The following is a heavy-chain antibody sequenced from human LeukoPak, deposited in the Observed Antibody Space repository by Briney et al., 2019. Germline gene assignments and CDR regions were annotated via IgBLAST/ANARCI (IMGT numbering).Heavy chain of an antibody. Sequence: ASVKVSCKASGYTFTGYYMHWARQAPGQGLEWMGWINLNSGGTNYAQKLQGRVTMTTDTSTSTAYMELRSLRSDDTAVYYCAREVPYDTSVYYQPFDFWGQGTLVTVSS. CDR3: AREVPYDTSVYYQPFDF. D-gene: IGHD3-22*01. CDR2: INLNSGGT. J-gene: IGHJ4*02. V-gene: IGHV1-2*02. CDR1: GYTFTGYY.